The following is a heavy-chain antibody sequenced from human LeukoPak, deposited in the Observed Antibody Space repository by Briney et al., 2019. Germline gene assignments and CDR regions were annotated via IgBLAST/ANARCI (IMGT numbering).Heavy chain of an antibody. CDR1: GFTFSSYA. CDR3: ARAGMTTVTNDY. Sequence: SGGSLRLSCAASGFTFSSYAMHWVGQAPGKGLEWVAVISYDGSNKYYADSVKGRFTISRDNSKNTLYLQMNSLRAEDTAVYYCARAGMTTVTNDYWGQGTLVTVSS. J-gene: IGHJ4*02. CDR2: ISYDGSNK. D-gene: IGHD4-17*01. V-gene: IGHV3-30-3*01.